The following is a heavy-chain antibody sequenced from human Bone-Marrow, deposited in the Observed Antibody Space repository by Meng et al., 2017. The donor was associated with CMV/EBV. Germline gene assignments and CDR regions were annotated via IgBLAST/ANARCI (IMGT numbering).Heavy chain of an antibody. J-gene: IGHJ4*02. V-gene: IGHV2-5*02. D-gene: IGHD6-13*01. CDR1: WFSRSTSGVG. CDR2: IYWDDDK. Sequence: QLPLQELVPTLGKPPQTPTLTCTCSWFSRSTSGVGVGWIRQPPGKALEWLALIYWDDDKRYSPSLQSRLTITKDTSKNQVVLTMTNMDPVDTATYYCAHRPSGYSSSWFDYWGQGTLVTVSS. CDR3: AHRPSGYSSSWFDY.